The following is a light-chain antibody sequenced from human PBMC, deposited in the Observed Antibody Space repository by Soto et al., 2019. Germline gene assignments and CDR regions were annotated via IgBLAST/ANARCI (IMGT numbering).Light chain of an antibody. CDR2: DAS. CDR1: QSVSSY. Sequence: EIVLTPSPATLSFSPWERATLSCRASQSVSSYLAWYQQKPGQAPRLLMYDASTRATGIPARFSGSGSGTDFTLTISSLEPEDSAVYYCQQYNNWPITFAQGTRLEIK. J-gene: IGKJ5*01. CDR3: QQYNNWPIT. V-gene: IGKV3-11*01.